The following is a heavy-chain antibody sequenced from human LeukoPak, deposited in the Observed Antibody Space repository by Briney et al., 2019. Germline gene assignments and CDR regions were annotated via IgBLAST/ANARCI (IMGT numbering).Heavy chain of an antibody. V-gene: IGHV3-11*01. CDR1: GFTFSDYY. J-gene: IGHJ6*02. Sequence: GGSLRLSCAASGFTFSDYYMSWIRQAPGKGLEWVSYISSSGSTIYYADSVKGRFTISRDNAKNSLYLQMNSLRAEDTAVYYCARGRRYYDFWSGSRYYYYGMDVWGQGPRSPSP. CDR3: ARGRRYYDFWSGSRYYYYGMDV. CDR2: ISSSGSTI. D-gene: IGHD3-3*01.